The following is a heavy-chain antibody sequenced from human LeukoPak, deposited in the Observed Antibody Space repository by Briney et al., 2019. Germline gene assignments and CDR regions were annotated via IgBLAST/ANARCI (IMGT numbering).Heavy chain of an antibody. V-gene: IGHV3-11*01. J-gene: IGHJ6*02. CDR2: ISSSGSTI. Sequence: PGGSLRLSCAASGFTFSDYYMSWIRQAPGKGLEWVSYISSSGSTIYYADSVKGRFTISRDNAKNSLYLQMNSLRAEDTAVYYCARDLMMGVGYYYYYGMDVWGRGTTVTVSS. D-gene: IGHD3-16*01. CDR1: GFTFSDYY. CDR3: ARDLMMGVGYYYYYGMDV.